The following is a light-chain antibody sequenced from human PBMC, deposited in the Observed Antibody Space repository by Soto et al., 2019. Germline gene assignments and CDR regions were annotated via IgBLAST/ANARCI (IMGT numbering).Light chain of an antibody. CDR3: QVWDTISDHYV. V-gene: IGLV3-21*02. J-gene: IGLJ1*01. CDR1: NIETKS. CDR2: VDS. Sequence: SYELTQPPSVSVAPGQTARITCGGNNIETKSVHWYQKRPRQAPVLVIYVDSDRPSGIPDRFSASTSGNTAALTISRVGAGDEADYYCQVWDTISDHYVFGSGTKLTVL.